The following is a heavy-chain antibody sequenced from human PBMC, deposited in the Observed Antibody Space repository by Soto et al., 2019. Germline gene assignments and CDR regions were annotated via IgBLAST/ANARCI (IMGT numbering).Heavy chain of an antibody. J-gene: IGHJ4*02. CDR3: ARDSVVVPAANDY. Sequence: PGGSLRLSCAASGFTFSDYYMSWIRQAPGKGLEWVSYISSSGSTIYYADSVKGRFTISRDNAENSLYLQMNSLRAEDTAVYYCARDSVVVPAANDYWGQGTLVTVSS. CDR1: GFTFSDYY. CDR2: ISSSGSTI. V-gene: IGHV3-11*01. D-gene: IGHD2-2*01.